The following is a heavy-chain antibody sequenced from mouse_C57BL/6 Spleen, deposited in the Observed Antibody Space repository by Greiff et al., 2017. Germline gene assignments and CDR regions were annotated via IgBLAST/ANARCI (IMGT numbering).Heavy chain of an antibody. Sequence: QVQLKQPGAELVKPGASVKLSCKASGYTFTSYWMHWVKQRPGQGLEWIGMIHPNSGSTNYNEKFKSKATLTVDKSSSTAYMQLSSLTSEDSAVYYCARKVTRDDYDYDYFDYWGQGTTLTVSS. CDR1: GYTFTSYW. CDR2: IHPNSGST. J-gene: IGHJ2*01. D-gene: IGHD2-4*01. V-gene: IGHV1-64*01. CDR3: ARKVTRDDYDYDYFDY.